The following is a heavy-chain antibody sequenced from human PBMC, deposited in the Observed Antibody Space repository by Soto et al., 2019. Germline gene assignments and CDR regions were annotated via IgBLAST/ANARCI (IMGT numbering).Heavy chain of an antibody. V-gene: IGHV3-30-3*01. CDR2: ISNDGSNP. CDR1: GFTFSKYA. D-gene: IGHD3-22*01. CDR3: ARTGYDRSGYFVEYYFDY. Sequence: QVQLVESGGGVVQPERSLRLSCAASGFTFSKYAMHWARQARGTGLEWVAVISNDGSNPYYADSVKGRFTISRDNSKNTLYLQMNSLREEDTAVYYCARTGYDRSGYFVEYYFDYWGQGTLVTVSS. J-gene: IGHJ4*02.